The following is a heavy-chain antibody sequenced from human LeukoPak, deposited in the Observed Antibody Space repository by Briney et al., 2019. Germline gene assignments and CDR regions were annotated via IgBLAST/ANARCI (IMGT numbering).Heavy chain of an antibody. CDR3: ARGEGSGSYYPFDY. D-gene: IGHD3-10*01. Sequence: GASVKVSCKASGYALTGYYMHWVRQAPGQGLEWMRWINPNSGGTNYAQKFQGRVTMTRDTSISTAYMELSRLRSDDTAVYYCARGEGSGSYYPFDYWGQGTLVTVSS. CDR2: INPNSGGT. V-gene: IGHV1-2*02. J-gene: IGHJ4*02. CDR1: GYALTGYY.